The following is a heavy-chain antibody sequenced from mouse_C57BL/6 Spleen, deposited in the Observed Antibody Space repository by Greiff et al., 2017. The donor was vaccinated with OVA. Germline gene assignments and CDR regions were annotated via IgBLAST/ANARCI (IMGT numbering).Heavy chain of an antibody. D-gene: IGHD4-1*01. Sequence: EVKLQESGPELVKPGASVKISCKASGYSFTGYYMNWVKQSPEKSLEWIGEINPSTGGTTYNQKFKAKATLTVDKSSSTAYMQLKSLTSEDSAVYYCARKGAWAFDYWGQGTTLTVSS. CDR2: INPSTGGT. CDR3: ARKGAWAFDY. J-gene: IGHJ2*01. CDR1: GYSFTGYY. V-gene: IGHV1-42*01.